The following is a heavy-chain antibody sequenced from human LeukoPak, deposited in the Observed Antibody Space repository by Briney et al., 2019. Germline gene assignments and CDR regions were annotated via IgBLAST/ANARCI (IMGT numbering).Heavy chain of an antibody. CDR1: GFTFNSYW. J-gene: IGHJ4*02. CDR3: ARQLGGSGSY. CDR2: IKQDGREK. V-gene: IGHV3-7*01. D-gene: IGHD3-10*01. Sequence: GGSLRLSCAASGFTFNSYWMSWVRQAPGKGLEWVANIKQDGREKYYVDSVKGRFTISRDNAKNSVYLQINSLRAEDTAVYYCARQLGGSGSYWGQGTLVTVSS.